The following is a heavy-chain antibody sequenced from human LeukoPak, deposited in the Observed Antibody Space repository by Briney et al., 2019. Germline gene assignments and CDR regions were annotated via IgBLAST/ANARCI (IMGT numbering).Heavy chain of an antibody. Sequence: GGSLRLSCAASEFTFSSYAMAWVRQAPGKGLEWVSAISGSGDRTYFADSVKGRFSITRDNSKNTLYLQMNSLRAEDTAVYYCTKSSSKTNFYYMDVWGKGTTVTVSS. D-gene: IGHD4-11*01. J-gene: IGHJ6*03. CDR3: TKSSSKTNFYYMDV. CDR1: EFTFSSYA. V-gene: IGHV3-23*01. CDR2: ISGSGDRT.